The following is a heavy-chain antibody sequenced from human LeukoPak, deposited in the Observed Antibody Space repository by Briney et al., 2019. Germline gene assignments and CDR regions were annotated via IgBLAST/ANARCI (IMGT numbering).Heavy chain of an antibody. CDR2: ISSNGGST. Sequence: PGGSLRLSCAASGFTFSSYAMHWVRQAPGKGLEYVSAISSNGGSTYYANSVKGRFTISRDNSKNTLYLQMGSLRAEDMAVYYCAGGETFDYWGQGTLVTVSS. V-gene: IGHV3-64*01. CDR1: GFTFSSYA. J-gene: IGHJ4*02. D-gene: IGHD3-16*01. CDR3: AGGETFDY.